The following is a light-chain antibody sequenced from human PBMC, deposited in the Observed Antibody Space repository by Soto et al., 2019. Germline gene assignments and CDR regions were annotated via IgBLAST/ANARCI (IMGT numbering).Light chain of an antibody. CDR1: QSISNN. CDR3: QQRSNWPPIT. CDR2: GAS. V-gene: IGKV3-11*01. Sequence: IVMTQSPATLSLSPGEKATLSCRASQSISNNFAWFQQKPGQVPRLLIYGASNRATGVSARFSGSGSGTEFTLTISRLEPEDFAVYYCQQRSNWPPITFGPGTKVDLK. J-gene: IGKJ3*01.